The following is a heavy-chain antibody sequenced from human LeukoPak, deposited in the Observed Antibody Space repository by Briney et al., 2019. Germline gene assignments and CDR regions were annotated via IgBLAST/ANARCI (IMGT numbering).Heavy chain of an antibody. CDR1: GFTFSSYA. CDR3: ARPRRPRRRYFDY. CDR2: ISYDGSNK. D-gene: IGHD5-24*01. V-gene: IGHV3-30-3*01. J-gene: IGHJ4*02. Sequence: PGGSLRLSCAASGFTFSSYAMSWVRQAPGKGLEWVAVISYDGSNKYYADSVKGRFTISRDNSKNTLYLQMNSLRAEDTAVYYCARPRRPRRRYFDYWGQGTLVTVSS.